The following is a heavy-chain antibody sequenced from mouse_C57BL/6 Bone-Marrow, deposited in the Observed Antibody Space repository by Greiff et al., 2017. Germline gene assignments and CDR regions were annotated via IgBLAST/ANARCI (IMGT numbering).Heavy chain of an antibody. J-gene: IGHJ4*01. D-gene: IGHD1-1*01. Sequence: VKLVESGAELVKPGASVKLSCKASGYTFTEYTIHWVKQRSGQGLEWIGWFYPGSGSIKYNEKFKDKATLTADKSSSTVYMELSRLTSEDSAVYFCARHEPLYYYGSSYAMDYWGQGTSVTVSS. CDR3: ARHEPLYYYGSSYAMDY. V-gene: IGHV1-62-2*01. CDR2: FYPGSGSI. CDR1: GYTFTEYT.